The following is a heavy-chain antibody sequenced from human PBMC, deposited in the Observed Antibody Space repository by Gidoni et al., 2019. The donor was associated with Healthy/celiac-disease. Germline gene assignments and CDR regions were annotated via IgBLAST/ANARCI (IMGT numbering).Heavy chain of an antibody. V-gene: IGHV3-30*02. CDR2: IRYDGSNK. D-gene: IGHD3-10*01. CDR3: AKEIGITMVRGVIMDV. Sequence: HVQLVESGGGLVQPGGSLRLSCASSGFTFISYGMHWVRQAPGKVLEWVAFIRYDGSNKYYADAVKGRFTISRDNSKNTLYLQMNSLRAEDTAVYYCAKEIGITMVRGVIMDVWGKGTTVTVSS. CDR1: GFTFISYG. J-gene: IGHJ6*03.